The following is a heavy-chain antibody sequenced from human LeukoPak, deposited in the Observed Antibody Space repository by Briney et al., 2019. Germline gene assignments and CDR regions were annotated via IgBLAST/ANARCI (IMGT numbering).Heavy chain of an antibody. J-gene: IGHJ6*03. CDR3: VRGAGATISYYHYYMDG. CDR1: GYTFTGYY. Sequence: ASVKVSCKASGYTFTGYYMHWVRQAPGQGLEWMGWINPNSGGTSYAQKFQGRVTITRNASISTAYMELSSLRSEDTAVYYCVRGAGATISYYHYYMDGWGKGTTVTVSS. CDR2: INPNSGGT. V-gene: IGHV1-2*02. D-gene: IGHD1-26*01.